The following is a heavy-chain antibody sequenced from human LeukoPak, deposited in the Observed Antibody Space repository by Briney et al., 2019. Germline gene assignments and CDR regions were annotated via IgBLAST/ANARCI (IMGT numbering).Heavy chain of an antibody. J-gene: IGHJ4*02. V-gene: IGHV3-23*01. CDR3: ARNENSGWGYFDY. Sequence: GGSLRLSCAASRFTFNSYAMSWVRQAPGKGLEWVSVIGGSNGITFYVGSVKGRLTISRDNSKDTLYLQMNSLRAEDTAVYYCARNENSGWGYFDYWGQGTLVTVSS. CDR1: RFTFNSYA. D-gene: IGHD5-12*01. CDR2: IGGSNGIT.